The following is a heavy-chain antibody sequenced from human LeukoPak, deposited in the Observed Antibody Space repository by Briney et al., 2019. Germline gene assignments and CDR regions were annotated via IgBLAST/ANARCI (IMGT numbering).Heavy chain of an antibody. V-gene: IGHV1-2*02. CDR2: FNPNSGGR. D-gene: IGHD2-2*01. CDR3: ARGYAYFDY. Sequence: ASVTVSCKASGYTLTDYYVHWVRLAPGQGLEWMGWFNPNSGGRNYAQKFQGRVTMTRDTSISTAYMELSRLTSDDTGVYYCARGYAYFDYWGQGTLVTVSS. CDR1: GYTLTDYY. J-gene: IGHJ4*02.